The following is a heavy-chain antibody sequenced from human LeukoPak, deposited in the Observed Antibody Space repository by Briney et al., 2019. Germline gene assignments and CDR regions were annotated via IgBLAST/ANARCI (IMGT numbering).Heavy chain of an antibody. Sequence: SETLSLTCAVYGGSFSGYYWSWIRQPPGKGLEWIGYIYYSGSTYYNPSLKSRVTISVDTSKNQFSLKLSSVTAADTAVYYCARDWVYSNDGYYYYGMDVWGQGTTVTVSS. CDR1: GGSFSGYY. V-gene: IGHV4-34*09. J-gene: IGHJ6*02. D-gene: IGHD4-11*01. CDR3: ARDWVYSNDGYYYYGMDV. CDR2: IYYSGST.